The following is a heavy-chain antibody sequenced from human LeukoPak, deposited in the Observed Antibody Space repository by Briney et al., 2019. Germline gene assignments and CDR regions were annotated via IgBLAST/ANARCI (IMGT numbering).Heavy chain of an antibody. D-gene: IGHD5-18*01. CDR3: ASGYTYVRLGDH. Sequence: GGSLRLSCAVAGLSFSNYWMHWVRQAPGKGLVWVARTNLHGTTVDYADSVKGRFTISRDNAKNTLFLQMNSLRAEDTAVYYCASGYTYVRLGDHWGQGTLVTVSS. CDR2: TNLHGTTV. J-gene: IGHJ4*02. V-gene: IGHV3-74*01. CDR1: GLSFSNYW.